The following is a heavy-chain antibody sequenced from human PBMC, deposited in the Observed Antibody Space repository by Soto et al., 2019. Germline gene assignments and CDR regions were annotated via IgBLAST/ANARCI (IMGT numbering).Heavy chain of an antibody. CDR2: INHSGRV. CDR1: GGSFSGHS. D-gene: IGHD3-22*01. J-gene: IGHJ5*01. Sequence: SETLSLTCAVYGGSFSGHSWTWIRQSPGKGLEWIGDINHSGRVNYSPSLKSRVTILLDTFKNQFSLTLSAVTAADTAMYYCSTRAYDTNGYYRFDPWGQGTLVTVSS. V-gene: IGHV4-34*01. CDR3: STRAYDTNGYYRFDP.